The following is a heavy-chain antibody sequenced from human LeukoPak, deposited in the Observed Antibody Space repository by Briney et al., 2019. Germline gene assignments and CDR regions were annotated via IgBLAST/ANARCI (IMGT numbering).Heavy chain of an antibody. CDR2: ISSGGSTI. Sequence: GGSLRLSCGASGFTINNFKMNWVRQAPGKGLEWVSYISSGGSTIFYAESVKGRFTTSRDNAKNSLYLQMNNLRVDDTARYYCARDGLDHYDFWSGSDYWGQGTLVTVSS. J-gene: IGHJ4*02. CDR1: GFTINNFK. CDR3: ARDGLDHYDFWSGSDY. D-gene: IGHD3-3*01. V-gene: IGHV3-48*03.